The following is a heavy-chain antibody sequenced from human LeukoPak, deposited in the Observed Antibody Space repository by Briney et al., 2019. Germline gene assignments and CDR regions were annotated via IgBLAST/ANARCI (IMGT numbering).Heavy chain of an antibody. CDR3: AKHRGQWYNFDF. Sequence: PGGSLRLSCAASGFTFRTFGMSWVRQAPGKGLEWVSSVSPSGGSTYYADSVKGRFTISRDNSKNTLSLQMNSLRAEDTAVYYCAKHRGQWYNFDFWGQGTLLIVSS. J-gene: IGHJ4*02. CDR2: VSPSGGST. CDR1: GFTFRTFG. V-gene: IGHV3-23*01. D-gene: IGHD1-1*01.